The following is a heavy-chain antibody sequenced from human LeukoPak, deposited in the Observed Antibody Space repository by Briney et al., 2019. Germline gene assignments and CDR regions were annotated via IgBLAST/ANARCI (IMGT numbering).Heavy chain of an antibody. CDR2: ISGSGGST. CDR1: GFTFSTYW. D-gene: IGHD3-22*01. Sequence: QTGGSLRLSCAASGFTFSTYWMNWYRQAPGKGLEWVSAISGSGGSTYYADSVKGRFTISRDNSKNTLYLQMNSLRAEDTAVYYCAKDREYYDSSGYFDYWGQGTLVTVSS. J-gene: IGHJ4*02. V-gene: IGHV3-23*01. CDR3: AKDREYYDSSGYFDY.